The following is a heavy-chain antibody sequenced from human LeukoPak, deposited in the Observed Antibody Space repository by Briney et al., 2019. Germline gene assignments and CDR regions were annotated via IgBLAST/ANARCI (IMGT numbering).Heavy chain of an antibody. Sequence: SETLSLTCAVSGGSISSGSYYWSWIRQPAGKGLEWIGRIYTSGSTNYNPSLKSRVTISLDTSENQFSLKLSSVTAADTAVYYCARDSGYYPHYAFDIWGQGTMVTVSS. CDR2: IYTSGST. J-gene: IGHJ3*02. CDR1: GGSISSGSYY. D-gene: IGHD3-22*01. CDR3: ARDSGYYPHYAFDI. V-gene: IGHV4-61*02.